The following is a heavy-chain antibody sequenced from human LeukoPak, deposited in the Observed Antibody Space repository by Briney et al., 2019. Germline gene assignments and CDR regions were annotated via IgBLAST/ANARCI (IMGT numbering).Heavy chain of an antibody. D-gene: IGHD5-18*01. CDR1: GGSISSYY. V-gene: IGHV4-4*07. CDR3: ARAMVGYSYGYFDY. J-gene: IGHJ4*02. CDR2: IYTSGST. Sequence: TSETLSLTCTVSGGSISSYYWSWIRQPAGKGLEWIGRIYTSGSTNYNPSLKSRVTMPVDTSKNQFSLKLSSVTAADTAVYYCARAMVGYSYGYFDYWGQGTLVTVSS.